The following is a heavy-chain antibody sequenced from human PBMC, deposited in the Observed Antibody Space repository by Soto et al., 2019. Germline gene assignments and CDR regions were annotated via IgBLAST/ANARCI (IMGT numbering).Heavy chain of an antibody. CDR3: ARHESNYVGYHYDGKDV. CDR2: IYYSGST. J-gene: IGHJ6*02. Sequence: SETLSLTCTVSGGSISSSSYYWGWIRQPPGKGLEWIGSIYYSGSTYYNPSLKSRVTISVDTSKNQFSLKLSSVTAADTAVYYCARHESNYVGYHYDGKDVWGQGTTDTVSS. V-gene: IGHV4-39*01. D-gene: IGHD4-4*01. CDR1: GGSISSSSYY.